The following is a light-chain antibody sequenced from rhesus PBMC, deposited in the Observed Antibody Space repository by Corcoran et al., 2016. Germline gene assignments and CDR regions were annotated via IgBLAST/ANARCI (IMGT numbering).Light chain of an antibody. V-gene: IGKV1-74*01. J-gene: IGKJ2*01. CDR2: KAS. CDR1: QGISSY. Sequence: DIQMSQSPSSLSASVGDRVTITCRASQGISSYLNWYQQKPGKAPKLLIYKASTLQRGVPSRFSGSGSGTDYTFTISSLQPEDVATYYCQHGYGTPYSFGQGTKVEIK. CDR3: QHGYGTPYS.